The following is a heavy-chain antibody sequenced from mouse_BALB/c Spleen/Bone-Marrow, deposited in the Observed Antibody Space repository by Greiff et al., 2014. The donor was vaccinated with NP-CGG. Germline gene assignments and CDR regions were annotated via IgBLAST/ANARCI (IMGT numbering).Heavy chain of an antibody. CDR2: IDPANGNT. V-gene: IGHV14-3*02. J-gene: IGHJ3*01. Sequence: EVQLQQSGAELVKPGASVKLSCTASGFNIKDTYMHWVKQRPEQGLEWIGRIDPANGNTKYDPKFQGKATTTADTSSNTAYLQLSSLTSEDTAVYYCARYNYGSSQFAYWGQGTLVTVSA. CDR3: ARYNYGSSQFAY. D-gene: IGHD1-1*01. CDR1: GFNIKDTY.